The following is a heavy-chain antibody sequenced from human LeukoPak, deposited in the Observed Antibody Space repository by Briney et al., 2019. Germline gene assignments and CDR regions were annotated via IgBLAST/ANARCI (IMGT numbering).Heavy chain of an antibody. Sequence: GGSLRLSCAASGFAFSNYWMHWVRQAPGKGLVWVARINRDGTTTNYGDSVKGRFTISRDNAQKTLYLQMNSLRAEDTAVYYCARDRGLDAFDIWGQGTMVTVSS. CDR1: GFAFSNYW. CDR3: ARDRGLDAFDI. CDR2: INRDGTTT. V-gene: IGHV3-74*01. J-gene: IGHJ3*02. D-gene: IGHD3-10*01.